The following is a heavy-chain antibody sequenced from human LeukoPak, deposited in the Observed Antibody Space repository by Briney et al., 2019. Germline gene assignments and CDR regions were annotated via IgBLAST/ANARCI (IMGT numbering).Heavy chain of an antibody. CDR1: GFTFDDYA. Sequence: GGSLRLSCAASGFTFDDYAMHWVRQPPGKGLEWVSLISGDGGSTYYADSVRGRFTISRHNSKNSLYLQMNSLRTDDTAFYYCAEDIGERGYSVHWGQGTLVTVSS. V-gene: IGHV3-43*02. CDR3: AEDIGERGYSVH. CDR2: ISGDGGST. J-gene: IGHJ4*02. D-gene: IGHD5/OR15-5a*01.